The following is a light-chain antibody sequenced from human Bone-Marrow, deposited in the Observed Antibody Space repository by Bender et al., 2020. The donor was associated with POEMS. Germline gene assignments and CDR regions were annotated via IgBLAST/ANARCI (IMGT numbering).Light chain of an antibody. V-gene: IGLV1-44*01. J-gene: IGLJ3*02. Sequence: QSVLTQPPSASGTPGQRVTISCSGSNSNIGTNAVNWYQQFPGTAPKLLIYSDNQRPSGVPDRFYAFKSGTSASLAISGLQSEEEADYYCAAWDAGLSGGLFGGGTKLTVL. CDR3: AAWDAGLSGGL. CDR2: SDN. CDR1: NSNIGTNA.